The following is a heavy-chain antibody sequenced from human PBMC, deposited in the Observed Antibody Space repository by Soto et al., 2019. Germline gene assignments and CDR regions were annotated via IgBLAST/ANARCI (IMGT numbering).Heavy chain of an antibody. V-gene: IGHV3-9*01. CDR3: AKDKGGTPYYIDS. CDR1: GFNFGNYA. CDR2: INWNSDKV. J-gene: IGHJ4*02. Sequence: VLLVESGGGLVQPGRSLRLSCAVSGFNFGNYAMHWVRQAPGKGLEWVAAINWNSDKVAYAGSVLGRFTIFRDSAKNSLHLQMNDLTIDDTALYYCAKDKGGTPYYIDSWGQGILVTVSS. D-gene: IGHD6-25*01.